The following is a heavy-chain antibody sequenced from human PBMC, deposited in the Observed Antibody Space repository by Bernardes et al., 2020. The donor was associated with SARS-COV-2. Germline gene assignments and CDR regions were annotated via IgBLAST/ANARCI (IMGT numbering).Heavy chain of an antibody. D-gene: IGHD1-1*01. J-gene: IGHJ5*02. CDR1: GYTFTGYY. Sequence: ASVKVSCMASGYTFTGYYMHWVRQAPGQGLEWMGWINPNSGGTNYAQKFQGRVTMTRDTSISTAYMELSRLRSDDTAVYYCARADWNDAWFDPWGQGTLVTVSS. CDR3: ARADWNDAWFDP. V-gene: IGHV1-2*02. CDR2: INPNSGGT.